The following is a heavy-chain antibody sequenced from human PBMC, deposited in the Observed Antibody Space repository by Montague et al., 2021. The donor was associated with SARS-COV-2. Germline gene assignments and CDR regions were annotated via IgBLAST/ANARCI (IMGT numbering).Heavy chain of an antibody. D-gene: IGHD3-10*01. CDR1: GFTFSNYW. CDR2: IKPDGSGQ. Sequence: RHSCAASGFTFSNYWMNWARQAPGQGLAWVASIKPDGSGQNYVDSVKGRFTISRDNAKKSLYLQMNSLRVDDTAVYYCARSLFSSGSFWGQGTLVTVSS. CDR3: ARSLFSSGSF. J-gene: IGHJ4*02. V-gene: IGHV3-7*01.